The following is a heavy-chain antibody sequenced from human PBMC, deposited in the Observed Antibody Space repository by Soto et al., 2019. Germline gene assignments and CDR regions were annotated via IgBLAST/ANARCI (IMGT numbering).Heavy chain of an antibody. V-gene: IGHV1-18*01. CDR2: ISAYNGNT. D-gene: IGHD2-2*01. CDR1: GYTFTMYG. CDR3: ARDLGCSSTSCYSLIAFTLNWFDP. Sequence: GSVKVSCKASGYTFTMYGISGVGQSGLRGRDGMGCISAYNGNTNYAQKLQGRVTMTTDTSTSTAYMELRSLRSDDTAVYYCARDLGCSSTSCYSLIAFTLNWFDPWGQGTLVTVSS. J-gene: IGHJ5*02.